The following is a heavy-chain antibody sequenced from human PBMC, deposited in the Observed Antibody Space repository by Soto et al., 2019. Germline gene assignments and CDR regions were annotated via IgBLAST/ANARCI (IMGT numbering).Heavy chain of an antibody. Sequence: SVKGSCKASGGTFSSYAISWVRQAPGQGLEWMGGIIPIFGTANYAQKFQGRVTITADKSTSTAYMELSSLRSEDTAVYYCARVKWLARSRYFDYWRQGTLVTVSS. V-gene: IGHV1-69*06. CDR1: GGTFSSYA. CDR3: ARVKWLARSRYFDY. CDR2: IIPIFGTA. J-gene: IGHJ4*02. D-gene: IGHD6-19*01.